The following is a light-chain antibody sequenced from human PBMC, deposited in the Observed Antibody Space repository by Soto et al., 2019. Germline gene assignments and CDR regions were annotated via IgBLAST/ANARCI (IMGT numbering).Light chain of an antibody. J-gene: IGKJ1*01. CDR2: AAS. CDR3: KQSYSSPPT. CDR1: QSITDY. V-gene: IGKV1-39*01. Sequence: DIQMTQSPSSLSASVGDRVTLTCRASQSITDYLNWYQQKPGKAPKLLIFAASSLQSGVPSRFSGSRSGPDFTLTISSLQPEDFATYYCKQSYSSPPTFGQGTKVDIK.